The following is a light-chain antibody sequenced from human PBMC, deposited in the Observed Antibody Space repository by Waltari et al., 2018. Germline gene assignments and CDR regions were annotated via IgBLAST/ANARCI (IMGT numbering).Light chain of an antibody. CDR3: SSYAGRNNLV. J-gene: IGLJ2*01. Sequence: SALTPPPSASGSPGQSATISCTGTSSDVGSHNYVPWYQQHPGKAPKLMIYWVSKRPSGVPDRFSGSKSGNTASLTVSALQAEDETDYYCSSYAGRNNLVFGGGTKLTVL. V-gene: IGLV2-8*01. CDR2: WVS. CDR1: SSDVGSHNY.